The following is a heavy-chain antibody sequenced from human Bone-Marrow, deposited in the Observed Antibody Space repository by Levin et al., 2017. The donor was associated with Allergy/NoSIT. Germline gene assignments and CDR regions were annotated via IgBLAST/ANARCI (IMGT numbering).Heavy chain of an antibody. J-gene: IGHJ4*02. Sequence: LSLTCAASGFIFQTYAMSWVRQAPGKALEWVSGISGNGDSTFYADSVKGRFTVSRDNAKDTLYLQMSNLRAEDTAIYYCAKDRVVVVGLFDYWGPGSLVTVSS. V-gene: IGHV3-23*01. D-gene: IGHD2-15*01. CDR2: ISGNGDST. CDR1: GFIFQTYA. CDR3: AKDRVVVVGLFDY.